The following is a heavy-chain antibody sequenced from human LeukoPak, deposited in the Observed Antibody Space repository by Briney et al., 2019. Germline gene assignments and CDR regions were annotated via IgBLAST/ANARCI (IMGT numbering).Heavy chain of an antibody. CDR1: GHTFSSHA. D-gene: IGHD3-9*01. CDR3: AKVRYFAGAFDY. CDR2: ISGSRCST. V-gene: IGHV3-23*01. Sequence: GDSLTLLCAASGHTFSSHAMLWLRQAPGEGVEWLSDISGSRCSTYYADSVKVRSTITRDTSNNHPYVQMNSLRAEGTSVYYFAKVRYFAGAFDYWGQGTLVTVSS. J-gene: IGHJ4*02.